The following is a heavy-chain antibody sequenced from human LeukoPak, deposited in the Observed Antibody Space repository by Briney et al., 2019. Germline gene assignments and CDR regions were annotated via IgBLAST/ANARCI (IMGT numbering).Heavy chain of an antibody. CDR2: IKQDGSEK. V-gene: IGHV3-7*01. Sequence: GGSLRLSCAASGFTFSSYWMSWVRQAPGKGLEWVANIKQDGSEKYYVDSVKGRFTISRDNAKNSLYLQMNSLRAEDTAVYYCASETYYCGSGSPYWGQGTLVTVSS. J-gene: IGHJ4*02. CDR3: ASETYYCGSGSPY. D-gene: IGHD3-10*01. CDR1: GFTFSSYW.